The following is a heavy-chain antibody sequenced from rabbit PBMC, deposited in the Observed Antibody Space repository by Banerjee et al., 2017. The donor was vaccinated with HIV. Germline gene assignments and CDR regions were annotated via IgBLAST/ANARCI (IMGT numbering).Heavy chain of an antibody. Sequence: QSLEESGGDLVKPGASLTLTCTASGFSFSSSYYMCWVRQAPGKGLEWIACIYNGSSGSTYYASWAKGRFTISKTSSTTVTLQIASLTAADTATYFCARGYDDYFAVSFPYFNLWGPGTLVTVS. J-gene: IGHJ4*01. CDR3: ARGYDDYFAVSFPYFNL. CDR2: IYNGSSGST. CDR1: GFSFSSSYY. D-gene: IGHD2-1*01. V-gene: IGHV1S40*01.